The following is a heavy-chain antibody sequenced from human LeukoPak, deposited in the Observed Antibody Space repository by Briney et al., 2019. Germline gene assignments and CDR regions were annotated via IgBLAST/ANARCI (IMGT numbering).Heavy chain of an antibody. CDR2: LYTRAGS. CDR3: ARGGGFDSPFDY. D-gene: IGHD5-12*01. CDR1: GFTVSNYF. V-gene: IGHV3-53*04. J-gene: IGHJ4*02. Sequence: GGSLRLSCAASGFTVSNYFMSRVRQAPGKGLEWVSVLYTRAGSNYTDSVKGRFTISRHNSKNTLYLEMNSLRPEDTGVYYCARGGGFDSPFDYWGQGSLVTVSS.